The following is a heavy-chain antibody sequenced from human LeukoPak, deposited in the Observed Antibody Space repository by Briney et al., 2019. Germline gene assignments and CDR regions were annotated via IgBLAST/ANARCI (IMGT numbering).Heavy chain of an antibody. Sequence: GRSLRLSCAASGFTFDDYAMHWVRQAPGKGLEWVANIKQDGSEKYYVDSVKGRFTISRDNAKNSLYLQMNSLRAEDTAVYYCARDLYYDSSGYAYYYYYYGMDVWGQGTTVTVSS. V-gene: IGHV3-7*01. J-gene: IGHJ6*02. CDR3: ARDLYYDSSGYAYYYYYYGMDV. D-gene: IGHD3-22*01. CDR2: IKQDGSEK. CDR1: GFTFDDYA.